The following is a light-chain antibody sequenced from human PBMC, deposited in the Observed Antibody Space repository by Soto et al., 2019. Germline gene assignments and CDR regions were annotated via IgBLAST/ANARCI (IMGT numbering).Light chain of an antibody. CDR2: EVS. V-gene: IGLV2-14*01. Sequence: QFALTQPASVSGSPGQSITISCTGTSSDVGGYNYVSWYQQHPGKAPKLMIYEVSNRPSGVSNRFSGSKSGNTASLTISGLRAEDEADYCCSSYSSSSTLVFGGGTKLTVL. J-gene: IGLJ2*01. CDR1: SSDVGGYNY. CDR3: SSYSSSSTLV.